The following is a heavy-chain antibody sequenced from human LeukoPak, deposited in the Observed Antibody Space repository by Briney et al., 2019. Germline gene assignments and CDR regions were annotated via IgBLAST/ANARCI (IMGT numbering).Heavy chain of an antibody. Sequence: SETLSLTCTVSGGSISSYYWSWIRQPPGKGLEWIGYIYYSGSTSYNPSLKSRVTISVDTSKNQFSLKLSSVTAADTAVYYCARFIVGAPTYFDYWGQGTLVTVSS. CDR3: ARFIVGAPTYFDY. J-gene: IGHJ4*02. D-gene: IGHD1-26*01. CDR2: IYYSGST. CDR1: GGSISSYY. V-gene: IGHV4-59*08.